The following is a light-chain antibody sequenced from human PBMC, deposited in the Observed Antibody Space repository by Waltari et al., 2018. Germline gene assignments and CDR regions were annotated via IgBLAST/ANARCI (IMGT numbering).Light chain of an antibody. CDR1: ASDVGGYRY. CDR2: DVS. Sequence: QSALTQPPSASGSPGQSVTISCTGTASDVGGYRYVSWCQQHPGKAPQLIIFDVSQRPSGVPERFSGSKSGNTASLTVSGLQAEDEADYYCSSYAGSNNYVFGTGTKVTVL. J-gene: IGLJ1*01. V-gene: IGLV2-8*01. CDR3: SSYAGSNNYV.